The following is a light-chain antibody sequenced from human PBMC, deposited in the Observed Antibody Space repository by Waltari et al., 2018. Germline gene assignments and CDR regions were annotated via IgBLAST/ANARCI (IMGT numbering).Light chain of an antibody. CDR2: WAS. Sequence: DIVMTQSPDSLAVSLGERATINCKSSQSVLYSSNNENYLAWYQQKPGQPPKLLIYWASTRESGIPDRFSGSGSGTDFTLTISRLQAEDFATYFCQQSYSTPLTFGGGAKVEIK. J-gene: IGKJ4*01. V-gene: IGKV4-1*01. CDR1: QSVLYSSNNENY. CDR3: QQSYSTPLT.